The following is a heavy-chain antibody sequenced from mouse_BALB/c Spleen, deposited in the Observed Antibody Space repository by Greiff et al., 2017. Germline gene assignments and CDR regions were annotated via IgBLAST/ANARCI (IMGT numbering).Heavy chain of an antibody. D-gene: IGHD2-14*01. V-gene: IGHV3-2*02. Sequence: VQLQQSGPGLVKPSQSLSLTCTVTGYSITSDYAWNWIRQFPGNKLEWMGYISYSGSTSYNPSLKSRISITRDTSKNQFFLQLNSVTTEDTATYYCASYRYDWFAYWGQGTLVTVSA. CDR1: GYSITSDYA. CDR2: ISYSGST. J-gene: IGHJ3*01. CDR3: ASYRYDWFAY.